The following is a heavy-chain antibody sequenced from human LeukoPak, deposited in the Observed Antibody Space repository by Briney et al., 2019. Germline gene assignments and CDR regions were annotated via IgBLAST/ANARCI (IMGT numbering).Heavy chain of an antibody. V-gene: IGHV4-4*07. D-gene: IGHD3-22*01. CDR2: IYTSGTT. J-gene: IGHJ4*02. Sequence: SETLSLPCTAPVGSTSGSTWTWIRNPAGKGLGWIGRIYTSGTTNYNPSLRGRVTISVDTSKNQFSLKLSSVTAADTAVYYCARQYYYDSSGYFDYWGQGTLVTVSS. CDR3: ARQYYYDSSGYFDY. CDR1: VGSTSGST.